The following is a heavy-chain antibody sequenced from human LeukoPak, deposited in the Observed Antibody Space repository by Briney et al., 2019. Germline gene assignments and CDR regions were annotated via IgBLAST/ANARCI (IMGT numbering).Heavy chain of an antibody. CDR1: GFTFSDYY. D-gene: IGHD4-17*01. CDR3: ARELGTTVTSGTNYYYYYMDV. Sequence: GGSLRLSCAASGFTFSDYYMSWIRQAPGKGLEWVSYISSSGSTIYYADSVKGRFTISRDNAKNSLYLQMNSLRAEDTAVYYCARELGTTVTSGTNYYYYYMDVWGKGTTVTVSS. J-gene: IGHJ6*03. CDR2: ISSSGSTI. V-gene: IGHV3-11*04.